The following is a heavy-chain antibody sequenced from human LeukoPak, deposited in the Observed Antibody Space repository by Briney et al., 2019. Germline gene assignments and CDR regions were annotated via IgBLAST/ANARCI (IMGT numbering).Heavy chain of an antibody. D-gene: IGHD3-9*01. V-gene: IGHV4-30-2*01. Sequence: PSETLSLTCTISGTSLSSGDYSWSWLRQPPGTGLEWVGCISHSESTYYTPSLKSRVTISVDTSKNQFSLKLSSVTAADTAVYYCARVIRYFDWLTRYYYYYGMDVWGQGTTVTVSS. CDR3: ARVIRYFDWLTRYYYYYGMDV. J-gene: IGHJ6*02. CDR2: ISHSEST. CDR1: GTSLSSGDYS.